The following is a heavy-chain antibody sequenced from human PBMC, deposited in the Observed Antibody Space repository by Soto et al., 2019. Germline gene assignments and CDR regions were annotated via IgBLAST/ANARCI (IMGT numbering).Heavy chain of an antibody. V-gene: IGHV3-33*01. J-gene: IGHJ6*03. CDR3: ARADILKAYYYYMDV. CDR2: IWYDGSNK. Sequence: GGSLRLSCAASGFTFSSYGMHWVRQAPGKGLEWVAVIWYDGSNKYYADSVKGRFTISRDNSKNTLYLQMNSLRAEDTAVYYCARADILKAYYYYMDVWGKGTTVTVSS. CDR1: GFTFSSYG. D-gene: IGHD3-9*01.